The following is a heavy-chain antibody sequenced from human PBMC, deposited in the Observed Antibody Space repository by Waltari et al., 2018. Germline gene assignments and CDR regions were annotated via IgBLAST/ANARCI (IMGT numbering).Heavy chain of an antibody. CDR2: ISGSGGST. CDR1: GFTFSSYA. J-gene: IGHJ5*02. Sequence: EVQLLESGGGLVQPGGSLRLSCAASGFTFSSYAMSWVPQAPGRGLEWVSAISGSGGSTYYADSVKGRFTISRDNSKNTLYLQMNSLRAEDTAVYYCAKFGYCSSTSCSPWFDPWGQGTLVTVSS. V-gene: IGHV3-23*01. CDR3: AKFGYCSSTSCSPWFDP. D-gene: IGHD2-2*01.